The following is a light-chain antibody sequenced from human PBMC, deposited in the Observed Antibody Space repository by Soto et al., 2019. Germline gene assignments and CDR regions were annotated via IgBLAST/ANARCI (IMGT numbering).Light chain of an antibody. J-gene: IGLJ2*01. CDR1: SSDVGGYNY. V-gene: IGLV2-14*01. CDR2: DVS. Sequence: QSVLTQPASVSGSPGQSITISCTGNSSDVGGYNYVSWYQQHPGKAPKLMIYDVSNRPSGVSNRFSGSKSGNTASLTISGLQAEDEADYYCSSYTSSSTVVFGGGTKLTVL. CDR3: SSYTSSSTVV.